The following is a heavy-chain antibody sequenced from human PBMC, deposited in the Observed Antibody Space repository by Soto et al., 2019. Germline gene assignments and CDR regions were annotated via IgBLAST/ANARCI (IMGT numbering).Heavy chain of an antibody. CDR1: GFTFSSYW. J-gene: IGHJ4*02. V-gene: IGHV3-7*03. D-gene: IGHD6-13*01. CDR2: IKQDGSEK. Sequence: EVQLVESGGGLVQPGGSLRLSCAASGFTFSSYWMIWVRQAPGKGLEWVANIKQDGSEKYYVDSVKGRFTSSRDNAKNSLYLQMNSLRAEDTAVYYCASALGSKLALDYWGQGTLVTVSS. CDR3: ASALGSKLALDY.